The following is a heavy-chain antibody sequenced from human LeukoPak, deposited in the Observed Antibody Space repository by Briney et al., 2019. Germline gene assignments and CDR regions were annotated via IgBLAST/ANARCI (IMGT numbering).Heavy chain of an antibody. D-gene: IGHD3-22*01. CDR2: INSDGSST. CDR3: ARVGDSSGYYGYYYYYYGMDV. Sequence: GGSLRLSCAASGFTFSSYWMHWVRQAPGKGLVWVSRINSDGSSTSYADSVKGRFTISRDNAKNTLYLQMNSLRAEDTAVYYCARVGDSSGYYGYYYYYYGMDVWGQGTTVTVSS. CDR1: GFTFSSYW. V-gene: IGHV3-74*01. J-gene: IGHJ6*02.